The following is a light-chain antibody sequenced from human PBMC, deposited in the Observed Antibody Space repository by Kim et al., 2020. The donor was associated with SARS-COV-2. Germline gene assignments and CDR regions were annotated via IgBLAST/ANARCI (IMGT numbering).Light chain of an antibody. Sequence: QNASTTANGNTNIVSNKGADWLHQHQGNPPKPLSYRNNNRPAGISERLSASRSGNTASLTITGLQPEDEADYYCSAWDSSLSIWVFGGGTQLTVL. V-gene: IGLV10-54*01. CDR3: SAWDSSLSIWV. J-gene: IGLJ3*02. CDR1: TNIVSNKG. CDR2: RNN.